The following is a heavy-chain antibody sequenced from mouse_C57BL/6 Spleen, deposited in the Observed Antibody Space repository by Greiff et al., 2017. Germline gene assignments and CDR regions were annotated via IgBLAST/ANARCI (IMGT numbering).Heavy chain of an antibody. J-gene: IGHJ2*01. D-gene: IGHD1-1*01. V-gene: IGHV1-42*01. CDR2: INPSTGGT. Sequence: VQLQQSGPELVKPGASVKISCKASGYSFTGYYMNWVKQSPEKSLEWIGEINPSTGGTTYNQKFKAKATLTVDKSSSTAYMQLKSLTSEDSAVYYCAREGAYGSSDFDYWGQGTTLTVSS. CDR1: GYSFTGYY. CDR3: AREGAYGSSDFDY.